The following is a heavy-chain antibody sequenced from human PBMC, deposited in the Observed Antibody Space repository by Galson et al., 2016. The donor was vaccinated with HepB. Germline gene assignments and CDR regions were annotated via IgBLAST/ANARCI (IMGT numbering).Heavy chain of an antibody. CDR2: IYYSGST. CDR1: GGSISSYS. D-gene: IGHD6-13*01. CDR3: ARSGQDSTSWYDY. Sequence: SETLSLTCTVSGGSISSYSWSWIRQPPGKGLEWIGYIYYSGSTNYNPSLKSRVTISVDTSKNKFSLELRSVTAADTAVSYCARSGQDSTSWYDYWGQGTLATVSS. J-gene: IGHJ4*02. V-gene: IGHV4-59*01.